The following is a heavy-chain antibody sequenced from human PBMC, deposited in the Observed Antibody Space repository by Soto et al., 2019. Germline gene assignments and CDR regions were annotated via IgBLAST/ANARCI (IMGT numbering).Heavy chain of an antibody. CDR1: GGSFSGYY. Sequence: QVQLQQWGAGLLKPSETLSLTCAVYGGSFSGYYWSWIRQPPGKGLEWIGEINHSGSTNYNPSLKSRVTISVDTSKNQFSLKLSSVTAADTAVYYCARGAPRYSSSWSNWFDPWGQGTLVTVSS. D-gene: IGHD6-13*01. CDR3: ARGAPRYSSSWSNWFDP. V-gene: IGHV4-34*01. J-gene: IGHJ5*02. CDR2: INHSGST.